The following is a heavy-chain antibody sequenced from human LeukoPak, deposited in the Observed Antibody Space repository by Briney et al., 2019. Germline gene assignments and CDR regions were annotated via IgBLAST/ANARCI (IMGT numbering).Heavy chain of an antibody. CDR2: INHSGST. V-gene: IGHV4-34*01. J-gene: IGHJ2*01. D-gene: IGHD5-24*01. CDR1: GGSFSGYY. CDR3: ARGPLTRWLMGYFDL. Sequence: SETLSLTCAVYGGSFSGYYWSWIRQPPGKGLEWIGEINHSGSTNYNPSLKSRVTISVDTSKKQFSLKLRSVTAADTAVYYCARGPLTRWLMGYFDLWGRGTLVTVSS.